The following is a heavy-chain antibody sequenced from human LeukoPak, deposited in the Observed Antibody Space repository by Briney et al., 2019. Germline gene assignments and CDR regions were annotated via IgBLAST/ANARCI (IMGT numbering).Heavy chain of an antibody. V-gene: IGHV3-30*02. D-gene: IGHD6-19*01. Sequence: GGSLRLSCAASGFTFISYGMHWVRQAPGKGLEWVAFIRYDGSNKYYADSVKGRFTISRDNSKNTLYLQMNSLRAEDTAVYYCAKDGTRNLYSSGWYFDYWGQGTLVTVSS. CDR2: IRYDGSNK. CDR3: AKDGTRNLYSSGWYFDY. CDR1: GFTFISYG. J-gene: IGHJ4*02.